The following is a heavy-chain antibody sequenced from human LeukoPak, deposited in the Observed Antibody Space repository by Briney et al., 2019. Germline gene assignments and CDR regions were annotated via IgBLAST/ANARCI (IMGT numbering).Heavy chain of an antibody. D-gene: IGHD2-2*01. CDR2: ISSISSTI. J-gene: IGHJ4*02. Sequence: PGGSLRLSCAASGFTFSSYSMNWVRQAPGKGLEWVSYISSISSTIYYADSVKSRFTISRDNAKNSLYLQMNSMRAAETAVYYCARDQITSRYCSSNSCHRAPFDYWGQGTLVTVSS. CDR1: GFTFSSYS. CDR3: ARDQITSRYCSSNSCHRAPFDY. V-gene: IGHV3-48*04.